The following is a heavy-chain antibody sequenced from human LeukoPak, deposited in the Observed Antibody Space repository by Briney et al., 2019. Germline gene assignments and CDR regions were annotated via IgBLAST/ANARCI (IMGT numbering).Heavy chain of an antibody. J-gene: IGHJ6*02. CDR2: IRCDGGNK. Sequence: GGSLRLSCAASGFTFSSYGMHWVRQAPGKGLEWVAVIRCDGGNKYYPDSVKGRFTISRDNSKNTLYLQMNSLRAADTAMYYCAKSKQQLVDYYYYGMDVWGQGTTVTVSS. CDR3: AKSKQQLVDYYYYGMDV. V-gene: IGHV3-30*02. CDR1: GFTFSSYG. D-gene: IGHD6-13*01.